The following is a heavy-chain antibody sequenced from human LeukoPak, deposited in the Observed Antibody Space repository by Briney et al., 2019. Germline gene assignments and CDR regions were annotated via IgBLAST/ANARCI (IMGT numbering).Heavy chain of an antibody. CDR2: IIPIFGTA. J-gene: IGHJ6*03. CDR1: GYTFTGYY. D-gene: IGHD3-10*01. CDR3: ARAGYYGSGSRGTFRYYYYYMDV. Sequence: SVKVSCKASGYTFTGYYMHWVRQAPGQGLEWMGGIIPIFGTANYAQKFQGRVTITADKSTSTAYMELSSLRSEDTAVYYCARAGYYGSGSRGTFRYYYYYMDVWGKGTTVTVSS. V-gene: IGHV1-69*06.